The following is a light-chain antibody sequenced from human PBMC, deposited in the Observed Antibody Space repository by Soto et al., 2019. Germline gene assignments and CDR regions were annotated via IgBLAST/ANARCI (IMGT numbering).Light chain of an antibody. CDR3: SSYTSSSTLSTYV. CDR1: SSDVGGYNY. V-gene: IGLV2-14*03. CDR2: DVS. Sequence: QSALTQPASVSGSPGQSITISCTGTSSDVGGYNYVSWYQHHPGKAPKLMIYDVSNRPSGVSNRFSGSKSGNTASLIISGLQAEDEVDYYCSSYTSSSTLSTYVFGTGTKVTVL. J-gene: IGLJ1*01.